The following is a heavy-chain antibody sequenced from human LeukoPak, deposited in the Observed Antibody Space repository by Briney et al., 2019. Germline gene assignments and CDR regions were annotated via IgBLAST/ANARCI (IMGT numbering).Heavy chain of an antibody. CDR3: AGSGYSYAGKVEW. D-gene: IGHD5-18*01. CDR1: GYTFSSYG. CDR2: ISAYNGNT. J-gene: IGHJ4*02. V-gene: IGHV1-18*01. Sequence: GASVKVSCKASGYTFSSYGISWVRQAPGQGLEWMGWISAYNGNTNYAQKIQGRVTMTTDTSTSTAYMALRSLRSDAPADYYWAGSGYSYAGKVEWWGQGTLVTVSS.